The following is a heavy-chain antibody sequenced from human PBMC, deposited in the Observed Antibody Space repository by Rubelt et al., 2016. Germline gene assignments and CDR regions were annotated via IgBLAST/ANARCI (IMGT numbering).Heavy chain of an antibody. J-gene: IGHJ4*02. V-gene: IGHV4-59*08. Sequence: QVQLQESGPGLVKPSETLSLTCTVSGGSISSYYWSWIRQPPGKGLEWIGYIYYSGSTNYNPSLKSRVTISSDTSKNRFSLKLSSGTDADTAVYYCARTMGDSSGSDYWGQGTLVTVSS. CDR1: GGSISSYY. CDR2: IYYSGST. CDR3: ARTMGDSSGSDY. D-gene: IGHD3-22*01.